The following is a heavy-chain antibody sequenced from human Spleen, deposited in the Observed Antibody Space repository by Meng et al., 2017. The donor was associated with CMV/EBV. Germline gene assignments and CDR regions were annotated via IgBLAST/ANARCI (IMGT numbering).Heavy chain of an antibody. Sequence: GESLKISCAASGFSFNNYAIHWVRQAPGKGLEWVAALSSDGSSKYYADSVKGRFTISRDNSKNTLYLQMSSLRAEDTAVYYCSSSTSGYWGQGTLVTVSS. J-gene: IGHJ4*02. CDR1: GFSFNNYA. V-gene: IGHV3-30-3*01. CDR3: SSSTSGY. CDR2: LSSDGSSK. D-gene: IGHD6-6*01.